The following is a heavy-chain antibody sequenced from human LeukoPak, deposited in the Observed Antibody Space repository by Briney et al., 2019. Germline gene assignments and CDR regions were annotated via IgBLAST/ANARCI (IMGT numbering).Heavy chain of an antibody. CDR3: ARAPLVVPAAIYFDY. D-gene: IGHD2-2*01. CDR1: GFTFSSYG. J-gene: IGHJ4*02. Sequence: GGSLRLSCAASGFTFSSYGMHWVRQAPGKGLEWVAVIWYDGSNKYYADSVKGRFTISRDNSKNTLYLQMNSLRAEDTAVYYCARAPLVVPAAIYFDYWGQGTLVTVSS. V-gene: IGHV3-33*01. CDR2: IWYDGSNK.